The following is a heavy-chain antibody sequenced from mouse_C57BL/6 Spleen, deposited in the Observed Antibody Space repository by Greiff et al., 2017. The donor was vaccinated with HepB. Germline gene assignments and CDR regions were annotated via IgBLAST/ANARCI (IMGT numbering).Heavy chain of an antibody. CDR1: GFSFNTYS. J-gene: IGHJ1*03. Sequence: EVKLVESGGGLVQPKGSLKLSCAASGFSFNTYSMNWVRQAPGKGLEWVARIRSKSNNYATYYADSVKDRFTISRDDSESMLYLQMNNLKTEDTAMYYCVRHRGYGSSHHWYFDVWGTGTTVTVSS. V-gene: IGHV10-1*01. CDR2: IRSKSNNYAT. CDR3: VRHRGYGSSHHWYFDV. D-gene: IGHD1-1*01.